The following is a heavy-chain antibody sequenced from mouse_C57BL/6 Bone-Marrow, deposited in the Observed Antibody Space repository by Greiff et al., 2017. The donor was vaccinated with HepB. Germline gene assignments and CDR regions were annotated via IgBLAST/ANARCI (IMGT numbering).Heavy chain of an antibody. CDR3: ASYYYGSSWYFDV. V-gene: IGHV14-3*01. CDR2: IDPANGNP. Sequence: VQLQQSVAELVRPGASVKLSCTASGFNIKNTYMHWVKQRPEQGLEWIGRIDPANGNPKYAPKFQGKATITADTSSNTAYLQLSSLTSEDTAIYYCASYYYGSSWYFDVGGTGTTVTVSS. J-gene: IGHJ1*03. CDR1: GFNIKNTY. D-gene: IGHD1-1*01.